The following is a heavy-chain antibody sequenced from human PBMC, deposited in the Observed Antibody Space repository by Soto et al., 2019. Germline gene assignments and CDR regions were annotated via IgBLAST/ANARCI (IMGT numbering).Heavy chain of an antibody. Sequence: EVQLLESGGGLVQPGGSLRLSCAASGFTFSSYAMSWVRQAPGKGLEWVSAISGSGGSTYYADSVNVRFTIARDNSKHTLYLQINSLRAEDTAVYYCAKSNWNYVGQFGYRGQGTLVNVSS. D-gene: IGHD1-7*01. J-gene: IGHJ4*02. CDR1: GFTFSSYA. V-gene: IGHV3-23*01. CDR2: ISGSGGST. CDR3: AKSNWNYVGQFGY.